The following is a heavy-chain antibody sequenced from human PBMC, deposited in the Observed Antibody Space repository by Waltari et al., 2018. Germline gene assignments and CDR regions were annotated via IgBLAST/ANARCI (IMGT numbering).Heavy chain of an antibody. J-gene: IGHJ4*02. CDR2: INPNIGGT. CDR3: ARDSGNESSGEPTSD. Sequence: QVQLVQSGAEVKKPGASVKVSCKASGYTFTGYYMHWVRQAPGQGLEWMGWINPNIGGTTQTQKLQGWDTMTRDTSIRKAYMELSRLRSDDTAGYYCARDSGNESSGEPTSDWGQGTLVTAS. D-gene: IGHD3-22*01. CDR1: GYTFTGYY. V-gene: IGHV1-2*04.